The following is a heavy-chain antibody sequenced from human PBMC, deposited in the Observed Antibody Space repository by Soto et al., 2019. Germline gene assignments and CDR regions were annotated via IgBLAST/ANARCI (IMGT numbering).Heavy chain of an antibody. J-gene: IGHJ6*02. CDR1: GYTFTSYG. CDR3: ASFWGSGSYPDPYYYYYGIDV. Sequence: ASVKVSCKASGYTFTSYGISWVRQAPGQGLEWMGWISAYNGNTNYAQKLQGRVTMTTDTSTSTAYMELRSLRSDDTAVYYCASFWGSGSYPDPYYYYYGIDVWGEGTTVPVS. D-gene: IGHD3-10*01. CDR2: ISAYNGNT. V-gene: IGHV1-18*04.